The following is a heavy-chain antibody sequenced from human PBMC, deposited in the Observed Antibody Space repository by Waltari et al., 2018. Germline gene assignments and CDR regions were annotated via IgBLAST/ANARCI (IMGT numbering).Heavy chain of an antibody. CDR3: ARPRTTVGTGLWNDGLQI. CDR2: IHPVFRSA. D-gene: IGHD1-1*01. Sequence: QVQLVQSGAEVKKPGSSVKVSCKASGGTFSNYAITWVRQAPGQGLEWMGGIHPVFRSAHYAQNFLDRVTITADESTGTAYMELMGLTSDDTAVYYCARPRTTVGTGLWNDGLQIWGQGTLVTVSS. CDR1: GGTFSNYA. J-gene: IGHJ3*02. V-gene: IGHV1-69*01.